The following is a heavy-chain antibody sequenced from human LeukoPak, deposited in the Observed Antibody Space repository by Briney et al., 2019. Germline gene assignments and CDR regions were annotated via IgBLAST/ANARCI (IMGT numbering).Heavy chain of an antibody. CDR2: IKQDGSEK. V-gene: IGHV3-7*01. Sequence: GGSLRLSCAASGVTFSSYWMSWVRQAPGKGLEWVANIKQDGSEKYYVDSVKGRFTISRDNAKNSLYLQMNSLRAEDTAVYYCARFASLRFLEWLFVDYWGQGTLVTVSS. CDR3: ARFASLRFLEWLFVDY. CDR1: GVTFSSYW. J-gene: IGHJ4*02. D-gene: IGHD3-3*01.